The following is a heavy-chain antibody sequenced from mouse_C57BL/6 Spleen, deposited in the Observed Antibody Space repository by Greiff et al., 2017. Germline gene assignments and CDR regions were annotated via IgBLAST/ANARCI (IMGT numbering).Heavy chain of an antibody. CDR3: ARLTTVVGTLDY. J-gene: IGHJ2*01. D-gene: IGHD1-1*01. V-gene: IGHV5-12*01. Sequence: VESGGGLVQPGGSLKLSCAASGFTFSDYYMYWVRQTPEKRLEWVAYISKGGGSTYYPDTVKGRFTISRDNAKHTLYLQMSRLKSEDTAMYYWARLTTVVGTLDYWGQGTTLTVSS. CDR1: GFTFSDYY. CDR2: ISKGGGST.